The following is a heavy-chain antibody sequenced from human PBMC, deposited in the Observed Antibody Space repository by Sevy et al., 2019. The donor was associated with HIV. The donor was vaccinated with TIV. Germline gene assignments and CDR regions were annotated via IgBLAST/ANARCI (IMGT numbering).Heavy chain of an antibody. CDR2: IWYDGSNK. Sequence: LSLTCAASGFTFSSYGMHWVRQAPGKGLEWVAVIWYDGSNKYYADSVKGRFTISRDNSKNTLYLQMNSLRAEDTAVYYCTAGYTTGWYPGEFDYWGQGTLVTVSS. D-gene: IGHD6-19*01. CDR1: GFTFSSYG. J-gene: IGHJ4*02. V-gene: IGHV3-33*08. CDR3: TAGYTTGWYPGEFDY.